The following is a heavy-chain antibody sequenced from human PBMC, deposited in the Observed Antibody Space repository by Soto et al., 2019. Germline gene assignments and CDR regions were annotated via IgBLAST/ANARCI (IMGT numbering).Heavy chain of an antibody. Sequence: PGGSLRLSCAASGFTFSSYAMHWVRQAPGKGLEWVAVIIYDGSNKYYTDSVKGRFTVSRDNSKNTLYLQMNSLRGEDTAVYYCARDSCSSDRCYFDYWGQGTPVTVSS. V-gene: IGHV3-30-3*01. CDR2: IIYDGSNK. J-gene: IGHJ4*02. D-gene: IGHD6-6*01. CDR3: ARDSCSSDRCYFDY. CDR1: GFTFSSYA.